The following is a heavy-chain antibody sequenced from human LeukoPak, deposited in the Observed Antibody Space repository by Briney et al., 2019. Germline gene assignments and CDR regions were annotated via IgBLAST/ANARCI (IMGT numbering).Heavy chain of an antibody. V-gene: IGHV4-59*01. D-gene: IGHD3-9*01. Sequence: SETLSLTCTVSGGSFSNYYWNWVRQPPGKGLEWIGYIYYSGGTNYNPSLKSRVTISVDTSKNQFSLKLSSVTAADTAVYYWARDPYYDILTGYYNGAFDIWGQGTMVTVSS. CDR2: IYYSGGT. J-gene: IGHJ3*02. CDR1: GGSFSNYY. CDR3: ARDPYYDILTGYYNGAFDI.